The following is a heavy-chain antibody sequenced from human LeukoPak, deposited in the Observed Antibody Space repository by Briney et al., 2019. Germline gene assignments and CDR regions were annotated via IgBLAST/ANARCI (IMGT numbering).Heavy chain of an antibody. D-gene: IGHD3/OR15-3a*01. CDR2: INPSSGRT. CDR3: ARGGPPARSWFVP. CDR1: GYTFPSYY. V-gene: IGHV1-46*01. Sequence: ASVQVSCQASGYTFPSYYMNWVRQPPAHGLEWMGIINPSSGRTTHPQKFQGRVTKPRDTSTRPVYLALASLRSDDAAGLYCARGGPPARSWFVPWGEGALVTVSS. J-gene: IGHJ5*02.